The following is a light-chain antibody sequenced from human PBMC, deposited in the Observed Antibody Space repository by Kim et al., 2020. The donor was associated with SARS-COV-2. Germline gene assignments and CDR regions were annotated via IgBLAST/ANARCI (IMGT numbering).Light chain of an antibody. J-gene: IGLJ3*02. CDR2: DVS. CDR1: SSDVGGYNY. V-gene: IGLV2-14*03. CDR3: SSHTSSSTLGV. Sequence: QPASVSGSPGQSITISCTGTSSDVGGYNYVSWYQQHPGKAPKLMIYDVSNRPSGVSNRFSGSKSGNTASLTISGLQAEDEADYYCSSHTSSSTLGV.